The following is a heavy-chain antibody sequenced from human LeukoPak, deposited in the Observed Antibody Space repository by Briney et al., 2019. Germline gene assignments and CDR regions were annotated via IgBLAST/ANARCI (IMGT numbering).Heavy chain of an antibody. J-gene: IGHJ3*01. V-gene: IGHV3-23*01. CDR3: VKFVGSSSCCDGIDV. D-gene: IGHD6-13*01. Sequence: PGGSLRLSCEASGFGFTNYGISWVRQAPGEGLEWVSSISASNTNTYYADSVQGRFTISRDTSRSTVFLQMNRLRVEDSALYFCVKFVGSSSCCDGIDVWGQGTRVTVSS. CDR2: ISASNTNT. CDR1: GFGFTNYG.